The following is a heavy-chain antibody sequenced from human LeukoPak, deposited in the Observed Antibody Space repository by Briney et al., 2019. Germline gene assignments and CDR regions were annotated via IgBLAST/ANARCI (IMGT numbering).Heavy chain of an antibody. CDR3: ARELGINAFDV. V-gene: IGHV1-2*02. J-gene: IGHJ3*01. CDR2: IDPNSGVT. Sequence: ASVKVSCKASGYTLTNNHLYWVRQAPGQGLEWMGWIDPNSGVTNFAQNFQGRLTMTTDTSINTAYMELSRLTSDYTTVYYCARELGINAFDVWGQGTLVTVSS. CDR1: GYTLTNNH. D-gene: IGHD1-26*01.